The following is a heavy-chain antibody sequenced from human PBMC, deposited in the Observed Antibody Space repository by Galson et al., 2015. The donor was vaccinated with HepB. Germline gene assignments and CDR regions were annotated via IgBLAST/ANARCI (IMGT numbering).Heavy chain of an antibody. CDR3: TRVRYGDYVELDY. D-gene: IGHD4-17*01. V-gene: IGHV3-48*01. Sequence: SLRLSCAASGFPFRSYSMNWVRQAPGKGLEWISFITSSGSTHYADSVKGRFTISRDYGGNSLFLQMTSLRADDTAVYYCTRVRYGDYVELDYWGQGTLVIVSS. J-gene: IGHJ4*02. CDR2: ITSSGST. CDR1: GFPFRSYS.